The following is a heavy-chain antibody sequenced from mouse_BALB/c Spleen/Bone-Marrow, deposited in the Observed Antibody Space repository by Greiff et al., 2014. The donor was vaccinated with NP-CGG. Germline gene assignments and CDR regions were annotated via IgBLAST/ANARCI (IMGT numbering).Heavy chain of an antibody. CDR1: GFSLTSYG. V-gene: IGHV2-3*01. CDR3: AKQDYYRYDYAMDY. Sequence: VKLVESGTGLVAPSQSLSITCTVSGFSLTSYGVSWVRQSPGKGLEWLGVIWGDGSTNYHSALISRLGISKDNSKSQVFLKLSSLQTDDTATYYCAKQDYYRYDYAMDYWGQGTSVTVSS. J-gene: IGHJ4*01. D-gene: IGHD2-14*01. CDR2: IWGDGST.